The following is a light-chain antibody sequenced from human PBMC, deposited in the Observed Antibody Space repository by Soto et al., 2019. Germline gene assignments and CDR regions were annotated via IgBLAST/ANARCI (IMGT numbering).Light chain of an antibody. CDR1: QTISYTSINKTY. CDR2: CAS. J-gene: IGKJ4*01. Sequence: DIVMTQSPDSLAVSLGERATISCKSSQTISYTSINKTYLAWYQQRPGQPPKLLIYCASIRGSGVPDRLRGSGFGTDFPLTISSLQTEDVAGYYCQQYFSYPLTLGGGTKVEVK. CDR3: QQYFSYPLT. V-gene: IGKV4-1*01.